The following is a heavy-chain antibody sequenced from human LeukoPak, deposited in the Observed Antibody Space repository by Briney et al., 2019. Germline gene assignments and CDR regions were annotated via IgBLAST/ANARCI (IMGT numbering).Heavy chain of an antibody. CDR2: INPNSGGT. CDR1: GYTFTGYY. J-gene: IGHJ3*02. V-gene: IGHV1-2*02. Sequence: EASVKVSCKASGYTFTGYYMHWVRQAPGQGLEWMGGINPNSGGTNYAQKFQGRVTMTRDTSISTAYMELSRLRSDDTAVYYCARDEESRRDAFDIWGQGTMVTVSS. CDR3: ARDEESRRDAFDI.